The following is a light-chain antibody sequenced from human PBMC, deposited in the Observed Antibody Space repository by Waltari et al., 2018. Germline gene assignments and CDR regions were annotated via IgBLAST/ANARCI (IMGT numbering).Light chain of an antibody. CDR2: EFT. Sequence: QSALTQPASVSGSPGQSITISCTGTSSDVGKYNLFSWYQQHPGEVPKLMIYEFTKRPSGVSDRFSGSKSGNTASLTISGLQAEDEADYFCCSFAGRGFSVIFGGGTKLTVL. CDR3: CSFAGRGFSVI. CDR1: SSDVGKYNL. V-gene: IGLV2-23*02. J-gene: IGLJ2*01.